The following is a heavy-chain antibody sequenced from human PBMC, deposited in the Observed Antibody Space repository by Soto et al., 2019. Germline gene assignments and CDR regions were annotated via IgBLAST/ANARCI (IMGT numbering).Heavy chain of an antibody. CDR1: GFTFSSYS. D-gene: IGHD3-10*01. CDR2: ISSSSSYI. Sequence: GGSLRLSCAASGFTFSSYSMNWVRQAPGKGLEWVSSISSSSSYIYYADSVKGRFTISGDNAKNSLYLQMNSLRAEDTAVYYCASVDYYGSGSYYRWGQGTLVTVSS. V-gene: IGHV3-21*01. CDR3: ASVDYYGSGSYYR. J-gene: IGHJ4*02.